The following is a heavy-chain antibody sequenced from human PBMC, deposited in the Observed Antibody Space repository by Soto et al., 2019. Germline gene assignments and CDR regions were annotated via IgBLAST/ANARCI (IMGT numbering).Heavy chain of an antibody. J-gene: IGHJ6*02. D-gene: IGHD5-18*01. CDR1: GYSFTSYW. CDR2: IYPGDSDT. CDR3: ARSRGGYSYGRYYGMDV. Sequence: LKISCKGSGYSFTSYWIGWVRQMPGKGLEWMGIIYPGDSDTRYSPSFQGQVTISADKSISTAYLQWSSLKASDTAMYYCARSRGGYSYGRYYGMDVWGQGTTVTVSS. V-gene: IGHV5-51*01.